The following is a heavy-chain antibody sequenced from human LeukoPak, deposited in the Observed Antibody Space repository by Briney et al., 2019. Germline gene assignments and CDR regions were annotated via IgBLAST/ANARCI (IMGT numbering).Heavy chain of an antibody. D-gene: IGHD3-16*01. J-gene: IGHJ6*02. CDR1: GFTFSTYA. Sequence: GGSLRLSCAASGFTFSTYAMSWVREAPGKGLEWVSGISGSGGSTYCADSVKGRFTISRDNSKNTLYLQMNSPRAEDTAVYYCAKDLAAGGYYYDMDVWGQGTTVTVSS. CDR3: AKDLAAGGYYYDMDV. V-gene: IGHV3-23*01. CDR2: ISGSGGST.